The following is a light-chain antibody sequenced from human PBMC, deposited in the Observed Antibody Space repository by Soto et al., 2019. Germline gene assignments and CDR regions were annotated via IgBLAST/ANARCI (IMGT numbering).Light chain of an antibody. V-gene: IGLV2-8*01. Sequence: QSALTQPPSASGSPGQSVTISCTGTSSDVGAYNYVSWYQQHPGKAPKLMIYEVNERPSGVPDRFSGSKSGNTASLTVSGLQAEDEADYYCTSHAGSNHVVFGGGTKVTVL. J-gene: IGLJ2*01. CDR1: SSDVGAYNY. CDR3: TSHAGSNHVV. CDR2: EVN.